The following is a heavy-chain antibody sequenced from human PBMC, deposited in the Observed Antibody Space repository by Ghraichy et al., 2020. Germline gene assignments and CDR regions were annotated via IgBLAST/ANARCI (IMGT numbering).Heavy chain of an antibody. CDR3: ARDFGVYSNLIGAFDI. CDR2: INPNSGGT. V-gene: IGHV1-2*02. CDR1: GYTFTGYY. J-gene: IGHJ3*02. D-gene: IGHD4-11*01. Sequence: ASVKVSCKASGYTFTGYYMHWVRQAPGQGLEWMGWINPNSGGTNYAQKFQGRVTMTRDTSISTAYMELSRLRSDDTAVYYCARDFGVYSNLIGAFDIWGQGTMVTVSS.